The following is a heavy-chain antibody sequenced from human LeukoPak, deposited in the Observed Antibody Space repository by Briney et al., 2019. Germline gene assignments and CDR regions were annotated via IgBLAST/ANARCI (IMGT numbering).Heavy chain of an antibody. CDR2: ISSSSSYI. J-gene: IGHJ4*02. Sequence: GGSLRLSCAASGFTFSSYSMNWVRQAPGKGLEWVSSISSSSSYIYYADSVKGRFTISRDNAKNSLYLQMNSLRAEDTAVYYCNPYYGSGSRFDYWGQGTLVTVSS. D-gene: IGHD3-10*01. CDR1: GFTFSSYS. V-gene: IGHV3-21*01. CDR3: NPYYGSGSRFDY.